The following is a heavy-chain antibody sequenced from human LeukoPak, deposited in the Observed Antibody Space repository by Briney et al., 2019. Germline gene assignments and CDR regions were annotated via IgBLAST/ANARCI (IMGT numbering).Heavy chain of an antibody. CDR3: ARDHQEAGNYFDY. J-gene: IGHJ4*02. Sequence: GGSLRLSCAASGFTFSDYYMSWIRQAPGKGLEWVSYISSSSSYTNYADSVKGRFTISRDNAKNPLYLQMNSLRAEDTAIYYCARDHQEAGNYFDYWGQGTLVTVSS. CDR1: GFTFSDYY. D-gene: IGHD6-19*01. CDR2: ISSSSSYT. V-gene: IGHV3-11*06.